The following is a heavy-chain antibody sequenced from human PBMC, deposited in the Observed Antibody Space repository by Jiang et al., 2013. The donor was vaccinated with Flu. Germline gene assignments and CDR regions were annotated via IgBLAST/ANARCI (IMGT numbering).Heavy chain of an antibody. Sequence: GGVVQPGRSLRLSCEVSGFTFSSHAIHWVRQAPGKGLEWVALISYDGSSKIYADSVKGRFTISRDNSKNTLYLQMNSLRAEDTAVYYCARDPPYIGVVVAAPDSWGQGTLVTVSS. V-gene: IGHV3-30*16. CDR3: ARDPPYIGVVVAAPDS. CDR2: ISYDGSSK. CDR1: GFTFSSHA. J-gene: IGHJ4*02. D-gene: IGHD2-15*01.